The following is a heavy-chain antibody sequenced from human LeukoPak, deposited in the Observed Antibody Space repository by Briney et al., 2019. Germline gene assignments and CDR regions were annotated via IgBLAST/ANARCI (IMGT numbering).Heavy chain of an antibody. V-gene: IGHV3-21*01. Sequence: GGSLRLSCAASGFTFSSYSMNWVRQAPGKGLEWVSSISSSSSYIYCADSVKGRFTISRDNAKNSLYLQMNSLRAEDTAVYYCASVVEDRDTLTGSDAFDIWGQGTMVTVSS. CDR2: ISSSSSYI. CDR3: ASVVEDRDTLTGSDAFDI. CDR1: GFTFSSYS. J-gene: IGHJ3*02. D-gene: IGHD3-9*01.